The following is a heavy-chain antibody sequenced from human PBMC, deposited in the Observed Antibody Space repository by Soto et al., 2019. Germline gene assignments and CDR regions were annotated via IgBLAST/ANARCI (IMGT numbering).Heavy chain of an antibody. CDR2: INHSGST. CDR3: ARGWGRISDY. CDR1: GGSITSSSDY. D-gene: IGHD7-27*01. J-gene: IGHJ4*02. Sequence: PSETLSLTCTVSGGSITSSSDYWGWIRQPPGKGLEWIGEINHSGSTNYNPSLKSRVTISVDTSKNQFSLKLSSVTAADTAVYYCARGWGRISDYWGQGALVTVSS. V-gene: IGHV4-39*07.